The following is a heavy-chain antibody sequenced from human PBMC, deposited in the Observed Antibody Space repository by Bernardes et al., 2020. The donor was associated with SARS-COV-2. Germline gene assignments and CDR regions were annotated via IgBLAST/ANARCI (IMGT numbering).Heavy chain of an antibody. V-gene: IGHV4-34*01. CDR2: INDSGST. D-gene: IGHD3-3*02. Sequence: SATLRLTCAVYSGSFSGYYWSWIRQTPGKGLEWIGEINDSGSTKYNPALKSRVTISVDPSKNQFSLKLNSVTAADTAVYYCARRINMGTPSPDQNNWCDPWGKGNLVNVSS. CDR3: ARRINMGTPSPDQNNWCDP. CDR1: SGSFSGYY. J-gene: IGHJ5*02.